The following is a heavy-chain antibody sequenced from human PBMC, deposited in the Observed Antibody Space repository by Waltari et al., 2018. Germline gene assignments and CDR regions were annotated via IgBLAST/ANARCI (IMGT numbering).Heavy chain of an antibody. V-gene: IGHV3-30*02. CDR1: GFTFSSYG. J-gene: IGHJ4*02. CDR2: IRYDGNNK. CDR3: AKDRQIDYGDYYDY. D-gene: IGHD4-17*01. Sequence: QVQLVESGGGVVQPGGSLRLSCAASGFTFSSYGMHWVRQAPGKGLEWVAVIRYDGNNKYYADSVKGRFTISRDNSKNTLYLQMNSLRAEDTAVYYCAKDRQIDYGDYYDYWGQGTLVTVSS.